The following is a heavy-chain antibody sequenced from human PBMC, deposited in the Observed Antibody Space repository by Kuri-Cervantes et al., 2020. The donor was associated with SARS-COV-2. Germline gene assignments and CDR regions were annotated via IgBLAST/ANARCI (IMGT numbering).Heavy chain of an antibody. V-gene: IGHV4-39*07. CDR2: IYYSGST. Sequence: SETLSLTCTVSGGSISSSSYYWGWIRQPPGKGLEWIGSIYYSGSTYYNPSLKSRVTVSVDTSKNQFSLKLSSVTAADTAVYYCARSLQLVRFDYWGQGTLVTVSS. CDR1: GGSISSSSYY. CDR3: ARSLQLVRFDY. D-gene: IGHD6-6*01. J-gene: IGHJ4*02.